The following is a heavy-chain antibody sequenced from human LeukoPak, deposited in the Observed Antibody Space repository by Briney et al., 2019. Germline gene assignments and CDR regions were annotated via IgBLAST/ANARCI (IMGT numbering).Heavy chain of an antibody. CDR3: AKLVTHFDY. CDR2: IKQDGSEK. Sequence: GGSLRLSCAASGFTFSSYWMSWVRQAPGKGLEWVANIKQDGSEKYYADSVKGRFTISRDNSKNTLYMQMNSLRAEDTAVYYCAKLVTHFDYWGQGTLVTVSS. V-gene: IGHV3-7*05. D-gene: IGHD4-23*01. J-gene: IGHJ4*02. CDR1: GFTFSSYW.